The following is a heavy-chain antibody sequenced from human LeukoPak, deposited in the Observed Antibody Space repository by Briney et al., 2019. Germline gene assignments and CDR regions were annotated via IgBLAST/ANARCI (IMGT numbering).Heavy chain of an antibody. CDR2: ISGSGGST. D-gene: IGHD2-2*01. J-gene: IGHJ4*02. CDR3: ANSDSSTSCYYY. Sequence: GGSLRLSCAASGFIFNDYYMTWIRQAPGKGLEWVSAISGSGGSTYYADSVKGRFTISRDNSKNTLYLQMNSLRAEDTAVYYCANSDSSTSCYYYWGQGTLVTVSS. V-gene: IGHV3-23*01. CDR1: GFIFNDYY.